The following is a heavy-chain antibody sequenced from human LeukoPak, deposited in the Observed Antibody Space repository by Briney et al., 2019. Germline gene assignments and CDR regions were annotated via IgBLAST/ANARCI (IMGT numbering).Heavy chain of an antibody. CDR2: ISYDGSNK. Sequence: GGSLRLSCAASEFTFSSYAMHWVRQAPGKGLEWVAVISYDGSNKYYADSVKGRFTISRDNSKNTLYLQMNSLRAEDTAVYYCARDNYDILTGYYTGHDAFDIWGQGTMVTVSS. CDR3: ARDNYDILTGYYTGHDAFDI. V-gene: IGHV3-30*04. D-gene: IGHD3-9*01. J-gene: IGHJ3*02. CDR1: EFTFSSYA.